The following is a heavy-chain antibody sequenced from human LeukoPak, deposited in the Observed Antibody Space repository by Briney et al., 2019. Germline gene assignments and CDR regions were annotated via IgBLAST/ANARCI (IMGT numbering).Heavy chain of an antibody. CDR1: GSTFSGHL. D-gene: IGHD3-16*01. V-gene: IGHV3-30*01. CDR3: AREGDRHLTFDY. Sequence: GGSLRLSCAASGSTFSGHLLHWVRQAPGKGLEWVAGTTYEGGEKYYADSVSGRFTMSRDNSDNTVYLQMNGLRLEDTAVYFCAREGDRHLTFDYWGRGTLVTVSS. CDR2: TTYEGGEK. J-gene: IGHJ4*02.